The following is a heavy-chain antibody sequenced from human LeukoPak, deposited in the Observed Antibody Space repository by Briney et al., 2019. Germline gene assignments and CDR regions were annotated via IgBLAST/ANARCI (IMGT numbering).Heavy chain of an antibody. Sequence: GRSLRLSCAASGFTFSSYGMRWVRQAPGKGLEWVAVIWYDGSNKYYADSVKGRFTISRDNSKNTLYLQMNSLRAEDTAVYYCAREGSSGYYYWFDPWGQGTLVTVSS. D-gene: IGHD3-22*01. CDR2: IWYDGSNK. CDR1: GFTFSSYG. CDR3: AREGSSGYYYWFDP. V-gene: IGHV3-33*01. J-gene: IGHJ5*02.